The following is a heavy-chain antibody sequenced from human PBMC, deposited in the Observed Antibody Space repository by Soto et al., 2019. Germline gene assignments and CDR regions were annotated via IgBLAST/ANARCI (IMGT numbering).Heavy chain of an antibody. CDR3: ARDRKLVIPGNYYYYGMDV. J-gene: IGHJ6*02. CDR2: ISSSGTI. D-gene: IGHD3-10*01. Sequence: SETLSLTCSVSGGSIRDYFWTWVRQPPGKRLEWIGYISSSGTINYNASLKSRVTISLDTSRNLFSLKLTSVTTADTGVYFCARDRKLVIPGNYYYYGMDVWGQGTTVTVSS. V-gene: IGHV4-59*12. CDR1: GGSIRDYF.